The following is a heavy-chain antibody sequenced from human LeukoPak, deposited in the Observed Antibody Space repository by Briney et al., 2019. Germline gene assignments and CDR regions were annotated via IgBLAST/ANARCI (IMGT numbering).Heavy chain of an antibody. V-gene: IGHV4-30-4*01. CDR1: GGSISSGDYY. J-gene: IGHJ3*02. CDR2: IYYSGST. Sequence: PSETLSLTCTVSGGSISSGDYYWSWIRQPPGKGLEWIGYIYYSGSTYYNPSLKSRVTISVDTSKNQFSLKLSSVTAADTAVYYCSRGPYPPDAFDIWGQGTMVTVSS. CDR3: SRGPYPPDAFDI.